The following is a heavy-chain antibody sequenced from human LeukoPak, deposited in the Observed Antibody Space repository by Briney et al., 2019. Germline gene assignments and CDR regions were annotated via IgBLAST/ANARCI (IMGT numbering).Heavy chain of an antibody. CDR1: GGSFSGYY. J-gene: IGHJ5*02. CDR2: INHSGST. Sequence: PSETLSLTCAVYGGSFSGYYWSWIRQPPGKGLEWIGEINHSGSTNYNPSLKSRVTISVDTSKNQFSLKLSSVTAADTAVYYCARESYLHNWFDPWGQGTLVTVSS. CDR3: ARESYLHNWFDP. D-gene: IGHD2-21*01. V-gene: IGHV4-34*01.